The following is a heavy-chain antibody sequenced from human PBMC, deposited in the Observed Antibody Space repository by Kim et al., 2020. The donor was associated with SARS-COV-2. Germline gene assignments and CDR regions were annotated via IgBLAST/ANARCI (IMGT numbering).Heavy chain of an antibody. CDR2: VHSSGKT. J-gene: IGHJ4*02. CDR3: ARASQYSTSWYATFDY. V-gene: IGHV4-59*13. D-gene: IGHD6-13*01. Sequence: SETLSLTCSVSGGSISNYYWSWIRRSPGKGLEWIGYVHSSGKTTYNPSLKSRVTMSVDMSENQMSLKLSSVTAADTARYYCARASQYSTSWYATFDYWCPGALAT. CDR1: GGSISNYY.